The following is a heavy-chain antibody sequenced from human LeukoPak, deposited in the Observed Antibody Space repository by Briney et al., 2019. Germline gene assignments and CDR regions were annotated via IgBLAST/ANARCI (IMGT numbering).Heavy chain of an antibody. D-gene: IGHD3-9*01. J-gene: IGHJ4*02. V-gene: IGHV3-7*01. CDR1: GFSFSYFW. CDR2: IKQDGSEK. Sequence: GGSLRLSCAASGFSFSYFWMSWVRQAPGKGLELVANIKQDGSEKYYVDSVKGRFFISRDNAKNSLYLQMNSLTAEDTAVYYCARIDAYWGQGILDTVSS. CDR3: ARIDAY.